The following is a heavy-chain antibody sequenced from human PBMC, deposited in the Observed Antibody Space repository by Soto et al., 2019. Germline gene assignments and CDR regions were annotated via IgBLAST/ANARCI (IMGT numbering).Heavy chain of an antibody. Sequence: PSETLSLTCTVSGGSLSSSSYSWGWIRQPPGKGPEWIGTFYYGSTYYNPSLKSRVTISADTSKNQFSLKLSSVTAADTAVYYCARSCSNGVCPRGFVPWGQGPLVTVS. D-gene: IGHD2-8*01. J-gene: IGHJ5*02. CDR3: ARSCSNGVCPRGFVP. CDR1: GGSLSSSSYS. V-gene: IGHV4-39*01. CDR2: FYYGST.